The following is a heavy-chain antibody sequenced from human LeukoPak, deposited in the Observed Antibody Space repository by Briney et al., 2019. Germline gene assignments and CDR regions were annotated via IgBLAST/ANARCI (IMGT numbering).Heavy chain of an antibody. CDR1: EFTFNSYG. CDR2: ISYDGSNK. J-gene: IGHJ4*02. Sequence: GGSLRLSCAASEFTFNSYGMHWVRQAPGKGLEWVAVISYDGSNKHYTDSVKGRFTISRDNSKNTLYLQMNSLRAEDTAVYYCARDWGLSGWKTYFDYWGQGTLVTVSS. V-gene: IGHV3-30*03. CDR3: ARDWGLSGWKTYFDY. D-gene: IGHD6-19*01.